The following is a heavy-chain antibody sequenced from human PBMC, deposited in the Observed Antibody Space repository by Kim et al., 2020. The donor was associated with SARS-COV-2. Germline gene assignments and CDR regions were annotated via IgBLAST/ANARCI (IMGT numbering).Heavy chain of an antibody. CDR3: ARQLEYKWIDY. CDR2: ISGDSGST. J-gene: IGHJ4*02. CDR1: GFTFGNYE. Sequence: GGSLRLSCAASGFTFGNYEMNWVRQAPGKGLEWVSTISGDSGSTYYADTVKGRVTISRDNSKNTLYLEMNNLRGDDTAVYYCARQLEYKWIDYWGQG. V-gene: IGHV3-23*01. D-gene: IGHD1-20*01.